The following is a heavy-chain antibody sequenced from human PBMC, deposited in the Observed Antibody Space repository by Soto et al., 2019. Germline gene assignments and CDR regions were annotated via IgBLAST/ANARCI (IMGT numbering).Heavy chain of an antibody. D-gene: IGHD1-7*01. V-gene: IGHV1-18*04. Sequence: QVQLVQSGAEVKKPGASVKVSCKASGYTFTSYDINWVRQAPGQGLEWMGWISAYNGNTNYAQKLQGRVTMTTDTSTSTAYMELRSLRSDDTAVYYCARGNAPVVITGTTTFDYWGQGSLVTVSS. CDR2: ISAYNGNT. CDR1: GYTFTSYD. CDR3: ARGNAPVVITGTTTFDY. J-gene: IGHJ4*02.